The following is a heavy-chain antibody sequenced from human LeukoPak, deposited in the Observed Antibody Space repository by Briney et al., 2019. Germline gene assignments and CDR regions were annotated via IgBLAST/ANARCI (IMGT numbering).Heavy chain of an antibody. D-gene: IGHD3-16*02. V-gene: IGHV3-13*01. CDR2: IGTAGDT. CDR1: GFTFSSYD. J-gene: IGHJ6*02. Sequence: PGGSLRLSCAASGFTFSSYDMHWVRRATGKGLEWVSAIGTAGDTYYPGSVKGRFTISRENAKNSLYLQMNSLRAGDTAVYYCARAGYHYYYYGMDVWGQGTTVTVSS. CDR3: ARAGYHYYYYGMDV.